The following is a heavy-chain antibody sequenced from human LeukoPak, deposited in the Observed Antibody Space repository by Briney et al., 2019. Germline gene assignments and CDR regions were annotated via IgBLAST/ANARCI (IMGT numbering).Heavy chain of an antibody. J-gene: IGHJ4*02. Sequence: SETLSLTRTVSGYSISSGYYWGWFRQTPGRGLEWIASISHSGSPYYNPSLKSRVTISEDLSRNVFSLTLNSVTAADAAVYYCAREGRENIAIGVDLGQGALVTVSS. CDR1: GYSISSGYY. CDR2: ISHSGSP. CDR3: AREGRENIAIGVD. V-gene: IGHV4-38-2*02. D-gene: IGHD3-16*02.